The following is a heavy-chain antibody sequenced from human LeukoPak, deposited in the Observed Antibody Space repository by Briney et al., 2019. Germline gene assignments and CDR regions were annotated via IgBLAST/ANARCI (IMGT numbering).Heavy chain of an antibody. V-gene: IGHV3-13*04. D-gene: IGHD3-3*01. CDR1: GFTFSAYD. CDR2: VGTASDT. J-gene: IGHJ4*02. Sequence: GGSLRLSCAASGFTFSAYDMHWVRHVTGKGLEWVSAVGTASDTYYPGSVKGRFTISRDNAKNSLYLQMNSLRAGDTAVYYCVRGLPSRTTYYDFWSGYPYFDYWGQGTLVTVSS. CDR3: VRGLPSRTTYYDFWSGYPYFDY.